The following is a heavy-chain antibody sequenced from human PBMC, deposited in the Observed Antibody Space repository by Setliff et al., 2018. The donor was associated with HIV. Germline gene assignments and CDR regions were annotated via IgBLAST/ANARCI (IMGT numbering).Heavy chain of an antibody. J-gene: IGHJ4*02. Sequence: SETLSLTCTVTGGSISSGGFYWTWIRQHPGKGLEWIGYIYYSGSTNYNPSLKSRVTISVDTSKNQFSLKLSSVTAADTAAYYCARGLSFYDPGGFDYWGQGTLVTVSS. V-gene: IGHV4-61*08. CDR2: IYYSGST. CDR3: ARGLSFYDPGGFDY. D-gene: IGHD3-22*01. CDR1: GGSISSGGFY.